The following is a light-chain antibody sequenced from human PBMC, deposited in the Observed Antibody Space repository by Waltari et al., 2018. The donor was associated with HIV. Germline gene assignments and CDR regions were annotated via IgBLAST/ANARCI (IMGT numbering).Light chain of an antibody. V-gene: IGLV3-25*03. CDR3: QSADSSGTPV. CDR1: ALPKQY. J-gene: IGLJ2*01. Sequence: SYELTQPPSVSVSPGQTARITCSGDALPKQYAYWYQQKPGQAPVLVIYKDSERPSGIPERFSGSSSGTTVTLTISGVQAEDEADYYCQSADSSGTPVFGGGIKLTVL. CDR2: KDS.